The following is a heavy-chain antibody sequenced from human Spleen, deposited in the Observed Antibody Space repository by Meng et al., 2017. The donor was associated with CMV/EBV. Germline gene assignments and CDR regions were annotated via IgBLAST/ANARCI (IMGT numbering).Heavy chain of an antibody. CDR1: GFTFSNYA. CDR3: ARHITKMEFYLDY. V-gene: IGHV3-23*01. J-gene: IGHJ4*02. D-gene: IGHD3-10*01. CDR2: VSEATGST. Sequence: CVASGFTFSNYAMSWVRQAPGGGLEWVSTVSEATGSTYYADSVKGRFTISRDTSKNTLYLQMNSLRAEDTAIYYCARHITKMEFYLDYWGQGALVTVSS.